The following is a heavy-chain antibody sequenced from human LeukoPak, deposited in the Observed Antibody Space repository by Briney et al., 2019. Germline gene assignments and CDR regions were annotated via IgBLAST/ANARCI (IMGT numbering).Heavy chain of an antibody. CDR1: GGSFSGYY. CDR2: INHSGST. Sequence: SETLSLTCAVYGGSFSGYYWSWIRQPPGKGLEWIGEINHSGSTNYNPSLKSRVTISVDTSKNQFSLKLSSVTAADTAVYYCAGGRGYSYGFANYYYYYMDVWGKGTTVTVSS. CDR3: AGGRGYSYGFANYYYYYMDV. J-gene: IGHJ6*03. D-gene: IGHD5-18*01. V-gene: IGHV4-34*01.